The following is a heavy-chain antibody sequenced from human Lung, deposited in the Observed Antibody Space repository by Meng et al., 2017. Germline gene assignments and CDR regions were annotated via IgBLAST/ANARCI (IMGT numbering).Heavy chain of an antibody. Sequence: QVQLQESGPGLVKPSETLSLTCTVSCGSIRSNSNNWDWVRQPPGARLEWIGSIYYSGATYYNPSLKSRVTMSVDTSKNQFSLRLSSVTAADTAVYFCARRVHDGRHYHYFDYWGQGALVTVSS. CDR1: CGSIRSNSNN. J-gene: IGHJ4*02. CDR2: IYYSGAT. CDR3: ARRVHDGRHYHYFDY. D-gene: IGHD3-16*01. V-gene: IGHV4-39*01.